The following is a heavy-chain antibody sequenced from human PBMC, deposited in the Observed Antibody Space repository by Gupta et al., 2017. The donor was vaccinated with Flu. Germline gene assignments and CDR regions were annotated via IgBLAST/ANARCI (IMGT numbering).Heavy chain of an antibody. D-gene: IGHD3-10*01. J-gene: IGHJ6*02. V-gene: IGHV1-18*01. CDR1: GYTFANFC. CDR2: ISVYSGNT. Sequence: QVQLVQSGAEVRKPGASVEVSCKASGYTFANFCSSWVRQAPGQRLEWMGWISVYSGNTNYAQKFQGRVTMTTDTSTTAYMELRGLRSDDTAMYYCTRDSKFGSGYDYFYAMDVWGQGTTVTVSS. CDR3: TRDSKFGSGYDYFYAMDV.